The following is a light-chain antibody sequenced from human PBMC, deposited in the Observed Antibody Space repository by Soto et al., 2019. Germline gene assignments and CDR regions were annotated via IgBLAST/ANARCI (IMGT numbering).Light chain of an antibody. V-gene: IGKV3-20*01. J-gene: IGKJ1*01. CDR3: QQYGHSLWT. CDR1: QSVSSGH. CDR2: CAS. Sequence: DIVLTQSPGTLSLSPGERASLSCRASQSVSSGHLAWYQQKPGQAPRLLIFCASSRATGIPDRFSGSGSGTAFTLTISRLEPEDYAVYYCQQYGHSLWTFGQGTKVDI.